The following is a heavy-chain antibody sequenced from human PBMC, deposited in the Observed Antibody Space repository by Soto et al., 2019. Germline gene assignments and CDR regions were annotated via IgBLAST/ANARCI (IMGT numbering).Heavy chain of an antibody. CDR2: IIPIFGTA. D-gene: IGHD6-25*01. CDR1: GDTFRSYA. CDR3: ARGPRSGPAAGIRV. J-gene: IGHJ4*02. Sequence: QVQLVQSGAEVKKPGSSVKVSCKACGDTFRSYAISWVRQAPGQGLEWMGGIIPIFGTANYAQKFQGRVTITADKSTSTAYMELSSLRSEDTAVYYCARGPRSGPAAGIRVWGQGTLVTDSS. V-gene: IGHV1-69*06.